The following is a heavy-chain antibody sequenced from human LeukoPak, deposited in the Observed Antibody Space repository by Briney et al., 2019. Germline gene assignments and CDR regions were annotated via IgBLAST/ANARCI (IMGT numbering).Heavy chain of an antibody. CDR2: INHSGST. J-gene: IGHJ6*03. CDR1: GGSFSGYY. D-gene: IGHD2-2*01. Sequence: SETLSLTCAVYGGSFSGYYWSWIRQPPGKGLEWIGEINHSGSTNYNPSLKSRVTISVDTSKNQFSLKLSSVTAADTAVYYCARGRTGYQLLPTKKDYSYNYMDVWDKGTTVTVSS. CDR3: ARGRTGYQLLPTKKDYSYNYMDV. V-gene: IGHV4-34*01.